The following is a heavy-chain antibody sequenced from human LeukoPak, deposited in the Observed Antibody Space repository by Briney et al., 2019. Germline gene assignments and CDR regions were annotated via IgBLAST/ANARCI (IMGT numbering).Heavy chain of an antibody. V-gene: IGHV4-38-2*01. CDR2: IYHSGNT. CDR1: GYSISRGYY. J-gene: IGHJ4*02. CDR3: ARVPHDDNPLRLYYLDY. Sequence: SETLSLTCAVSGYSISRGYYWGWIRQAPGKGLEWIGSIYHSGNTYYNPSLKSRVTISLDTSKNQFSLKLNSVAAADTAVYYCARVPHDDNPLRLYYLDYWGQGTLVTVSS. D-gene: IGHD1-14*01.